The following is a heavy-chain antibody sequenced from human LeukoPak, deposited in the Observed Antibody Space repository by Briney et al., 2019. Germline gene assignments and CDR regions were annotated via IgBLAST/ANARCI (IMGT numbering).Heavy chain of an antibody. V-gene: IGHV3-30*02. CDR2: IRYDGNNK. Sequence: PGGSLRLSCVASGFTFSNYAMHWVRQAPGKGLEWVAFIRYDGNNKHYADSVKGRFTISRDNSKNTLYLQMNSLRAEDTAMYYCAKLALGYCTNGLCYDDPRDYYYYMDVWGKGTTVTVSS. J-gene: IGHJ6*03. CDR3: AKLALGYCTNGLCYDDPRDYYYYMDV. CDR1: GFTFSNYA. D-gene: IGHD2-8*01.